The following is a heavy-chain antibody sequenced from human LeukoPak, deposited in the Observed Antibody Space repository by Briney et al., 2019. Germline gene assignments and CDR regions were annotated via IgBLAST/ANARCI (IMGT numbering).Heavy chain of an antibody. V-gene: IGHV3-33*01. D-gene: IGHD2-2*01. CDR1: GFTFSSYG. CDR2: IWYDGSNR. J-gene: IGHJ5*02. CDR3: ARDNRYCSSTSCPNWFDP. Sequence: GGSLRLSCAASGFTFSSYGMHWVRQAPGKGLEWVAAIWYDGSNRYYADSVKGRFTISRDNSKNTLYLQMNSLRAEDTAVYSCARDNRYCSSTSCPNWFDPWGQGTLVTVSS.